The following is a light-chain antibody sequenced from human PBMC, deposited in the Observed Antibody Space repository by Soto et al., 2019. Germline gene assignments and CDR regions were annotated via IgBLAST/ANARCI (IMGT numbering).Light chain of an antibody. CDR1: QSVSSIY. J-gene: IGKJ1*01. CDR3: QQDGSSPWP. Sequence: EIVLTQSPGTLSLSPGERATLSCRASQSVSSIYLAWYQQKPGQAPGVLIYGASSRATGTPDRFSGSGSGTDFTLTISRREPEDFAVYYCQQDGSSPWPFGQGTKVKIK. V-gene: IGKV3-20*01. CDR2: GAS.